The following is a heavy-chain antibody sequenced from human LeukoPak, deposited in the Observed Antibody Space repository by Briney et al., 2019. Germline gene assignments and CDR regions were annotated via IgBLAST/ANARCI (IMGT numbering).Heavy chain of an antibody. J-gene: IGHJ4*02. CDR3: ARTIVVVTADYFDY. CDR1: GYTFTSYG. V-gene: IGHV1-18*01. Sequence: GASVKVSCKASGYTFTSYGISWVRQAPGQGLEWMGWISAYNGNTNYAQKLQGRVTMTTDTSTSTVYMELRSLRSDDTAVYCCARTIVVVTADYFDYWGQGTLVTVSS. CDR2: ISAYNGNT. D-gene: IGHD2-21*02.